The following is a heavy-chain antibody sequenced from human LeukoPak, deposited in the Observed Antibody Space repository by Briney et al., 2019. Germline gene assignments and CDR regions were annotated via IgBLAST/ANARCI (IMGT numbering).Heavy chain of an antibody. CDR2: INSDGSST. CDR3: SRGGSPPEALGDSFDI. CDR1: GFSFSSYW. V-gene: IGHV3-74*01. J-gene: IGHJ3*02. Sequence: PGGSLRLCCAASGFSFSSYWMHWVRQGPGKGLVWVSRINSDGSSTTYADSVKGRFTISRDNTKHTLYLQMYSLRADDSAVYYCSRGGSPPEALGDSFDIWGQGTMVTVSS. D-gene: IGHD1-26*01.